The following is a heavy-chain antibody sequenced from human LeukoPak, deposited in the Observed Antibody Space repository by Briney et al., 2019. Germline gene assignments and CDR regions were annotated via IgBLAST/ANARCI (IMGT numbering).Heavy chain of an antibody. J-gene: IGHJ4*02. CDR3: ARARWLQCEEGCYFDY. Sequence: ASVKVSCRASGYTFTSYAMHWARQAPGQRLEWMGWINAGNGNTKYSQKFQGRVTITRDTSASTAYMELSSLRSEDTAVYYCARARWLQCEEGCYFDYWGQGTLVTVSS. V-gene: IGHV1-3*01. D-gene: IGHD5-24*01. CDR1: GYTFTSYA. CDR2: INAGNGNT.